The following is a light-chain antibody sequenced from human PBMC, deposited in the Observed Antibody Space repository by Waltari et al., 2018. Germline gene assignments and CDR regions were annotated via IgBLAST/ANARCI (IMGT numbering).Light chain of an antibody. CDR2: DAS. V-gene: IGKV1-17*01. Sequence: DLQMTQSPSSLSASVGDRVTITCRASQGIRNELGWYQQKPGKAPKRLIYDASSLQSGVPSRFSGSGSGTEFTLTISSLQPEDFATYYCLQHNTYPWTFGQGTKVEIK. CDR1: QGIRNE. CDR3: LQHNTYPWT. J-gene: IGKJ1*01.